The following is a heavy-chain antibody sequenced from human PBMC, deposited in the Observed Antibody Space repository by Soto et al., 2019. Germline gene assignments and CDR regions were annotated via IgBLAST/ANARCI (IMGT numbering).Heavy chain of an antibody. D-gene: IGHD3-10*01. CDR3: AREADLLWFGELFPNSGGIAY. V-gene: IGHV3-23*01. CDR2: ISGSGGST. CDR1: GFTFSSYA. J-gene: IGHJ4*02. Sequence: EVQLLESGGGLVQPGGSLRLSCAASGFTFSSYAMSWVRQAPGKGLEWVSAISGSGGSTYYADSVKGRFTISRDNSKNTLYLQMNSLRAEDTAVYYCAREADLLWFGELFPNSGGIAYWGQGTLVTVSS.